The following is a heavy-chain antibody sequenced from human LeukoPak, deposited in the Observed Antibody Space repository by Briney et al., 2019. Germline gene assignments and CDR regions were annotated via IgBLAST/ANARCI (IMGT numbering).Heavy chain of an antibody. V-gene: IGHV3-11*01. J-gene: IGHJ4*02. CDR1: GLPFSDQY. Sequence: PGGSLRLSCAASGLPFSDQYMTWTRQAPGTGLEWISYISGDGRTTYYADSVKGRFTISRDNAKNSLYLQMNSLRAEDTAVYYCTSLHYFSVNYWGQGTQVTVSS. CDR2: ISGDGRTT. CDR3: TSLHYFSVNY. D-gene: IGHD3-3*01.